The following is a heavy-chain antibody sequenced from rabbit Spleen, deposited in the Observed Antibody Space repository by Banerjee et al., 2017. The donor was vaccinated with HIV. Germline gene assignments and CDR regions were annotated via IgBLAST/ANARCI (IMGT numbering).Heavy chain of an antibody. Sequence: QSLEESGGDVVKPGASLTLTCTASGVSFSISSYMCWVRQAPGKGLEWIACIDAGNSGFTYSATWAKGRFAISKTSSTTVTLQMTRLTAADTATYFCARDTGSSFSSYGMDLWGPGTLVTVS. D-gene: IGHD8-1*01. CDR1: GVSFSISSY. J-gene: IGHJ6*01. CDR2: IDAGNSGFT. V-gene: IGHV1S40*01. CDR3: ARDTGSSFSSYGMDL.